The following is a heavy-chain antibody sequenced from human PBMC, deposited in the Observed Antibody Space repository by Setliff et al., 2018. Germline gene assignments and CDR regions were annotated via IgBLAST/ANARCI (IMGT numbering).Heavy chain of an antibody. D-gene: IGHD3-10*01. CDR1: GFSLDTIGVR. CDR3: ARLAVRSPFDY. CDR2: VDWEDDK. V-gene: IGHV2-70*04. J-gene: IGHJ4*02. Sequence: ESGPTLVNPTQTLTLTCTISGFSLDTIGVRVSWIRQPPGKALEWLARVDWEDDKYYSASLKTRLSISRDTSKNQVVLTMTNMDPTDTATYYCARLAVRSPFDYWGQGALVTVSS.